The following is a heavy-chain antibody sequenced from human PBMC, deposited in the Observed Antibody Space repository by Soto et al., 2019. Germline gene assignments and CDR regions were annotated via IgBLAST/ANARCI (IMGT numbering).Heavy chain of an antibody. V-gene: IGHV4-59*01. CDR3: ARAARGVISGMDV. J-gene: IGHJ6*02. D-gene: IGHD3-10*01. CDR1: GGSISDDY. Sequence: PSETLSLTCTVSGGSISDDYWSWIRQPPGKGLEWIGHISHSGSTNYNPSLKSRVTISVDTSKRQFSLKLSSVTAADTAVYYCARAARGVISGMDVWGQGTTVTVSS. CDR2: ISHSGST.